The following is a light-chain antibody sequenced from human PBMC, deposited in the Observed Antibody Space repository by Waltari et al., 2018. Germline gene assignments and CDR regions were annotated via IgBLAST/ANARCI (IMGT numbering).Light chain of an antibody. CDR1: QSITTTY. J-gene: IGKJ2*01. Sequence: EIALTQSPGTLSLSPGERATLSCRASQSITTTYLAWYQQRPGQAPRLLIYGVSIRATGIPDRFSGSGSGTDFTLTISRLEPEDFAMYYCQQYGTSSMYTFGQGTKLEIK. CDR2: GVS. CDR3: QQYGTSSMYT. V-gene: IGKV3-20*01.